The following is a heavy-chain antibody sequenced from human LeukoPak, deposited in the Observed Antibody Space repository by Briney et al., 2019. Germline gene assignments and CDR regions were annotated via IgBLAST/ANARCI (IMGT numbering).Heavy chain of an antibody. V-gene: IGHV4-34*01. Sequence: SETLSLTCAVYGGSFSGYYWSWIRQPPGKGLEWIGEINHSGSTNYNPSLKSRVTISVDTSKNQFSLKLSSVTAADTAVYYCARDSGSYQGPTYYYYGMDVWGQGTTVTVS. J-gene: IGHJ6*02. CDR3: ARDSGSYQGPTYYYYGMDV. D-gene: IGHD1-26*01. CDR1: GGSFSGYY. CDR2: INHSGST.